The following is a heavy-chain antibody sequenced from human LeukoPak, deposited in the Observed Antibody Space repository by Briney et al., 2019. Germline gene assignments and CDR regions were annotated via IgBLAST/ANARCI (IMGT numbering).Heavy chain of an antibody. CDR3: ARGRPLRFLEWLPFDY. CDR2: IIPIFGTA. J-gene: IGHJ4*02. Sequence: AASVKVSCKASGGTFSGYAISWVRQAPGQGLEWMGGIIPIFGTANYAQKFQGRVTITTDESTSTAYMELSSLRSEDTAVYYCARGRPLRFLEWLPFDYWGQGTLVTVSS. CDR1: GGTFSGYA. V-gene: IGHV1-69*05. D-gene: IGHD3-3*01.